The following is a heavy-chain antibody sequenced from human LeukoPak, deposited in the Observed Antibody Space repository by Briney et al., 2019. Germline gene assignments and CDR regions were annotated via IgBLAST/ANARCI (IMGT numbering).Heavy chain of an antibody. J-gene: IGHJ4*02. CDR1: GFTFSSYA. D-gene: IGHD5-12*01. CDR3: ARAGGWLRFDHYFDY. Sequence: PGGSLRLSCASSGFTFSSYAMHWVRQAPGKGLEYVSAISSNGGSTYYANSVKGRFTISRDNSKNTLYLQMGSLRAEDMAVYYCARAGGWLRFDHYFDYWGQGTLVTVSS. CDR2: ISSNGGST. V-gene: IGHV3-64*01.